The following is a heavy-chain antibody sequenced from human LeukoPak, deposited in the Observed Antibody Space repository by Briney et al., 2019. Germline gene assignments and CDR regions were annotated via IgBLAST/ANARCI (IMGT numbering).Heavy chain of an antibody. D-gene: IGHD2-2*02. CDR2: ISYDGSNK. Sequence: PGRSLRLSCAASGFTFGSYAMHWVRQAPGKGLEWVAVISYDGSNKYYADSVKGRFTISRDNSKNTLYLQMNSLRAEDTAVYYCAREVDCSSTSCYTVPLIYYYYYGMDVWGQGTTVTVSS. CDR1: GFTFGSYA. CDR3: AREVDCSSTSCYTVPLIYYYYYGMDV. J-gene: IGHJ6*02. V-gene: IGHV3-30-3*01.